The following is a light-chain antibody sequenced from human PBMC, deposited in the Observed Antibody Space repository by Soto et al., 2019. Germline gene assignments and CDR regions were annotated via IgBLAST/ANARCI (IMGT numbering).Light chain of an antibody. V-gene: IGLV2-11*01. CDR3: CSYAGSYTV. Sequence: QSALTQPRSVSGSPGQSVTIACTGTSSDVGAYNYVSWYQQHPGKAPKFMIYDVSKRPSGVPDRFSGSKSGNTASLTISGLQAEDEADYYCCSYAGSYTVFGGGTQLTVL. CDR2: DVS. CDR1: SSDVGAYNY. J-gene: IGLJ2*01.